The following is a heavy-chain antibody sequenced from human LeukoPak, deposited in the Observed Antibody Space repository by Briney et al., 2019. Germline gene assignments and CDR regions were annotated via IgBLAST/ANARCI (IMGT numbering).Heavy chain of an antibody. Sequence: ASVKVSCKASGYTFTGYYMHWVRQAPGQGLEWMGWINPNSGGTNYAQKFQGRVTLTRGTSISTAYMELSTLRSDDTAVYYCATARSGYDTWGQGTLVTVSS. CDR3: ATARSGYDT. CDR2: INPNSGGT. CDR1: GYTFTGYY. J-gene: IGHJ5*02. V-gene: IGHV1-2*02. D-gene: IGHD5-12*01.